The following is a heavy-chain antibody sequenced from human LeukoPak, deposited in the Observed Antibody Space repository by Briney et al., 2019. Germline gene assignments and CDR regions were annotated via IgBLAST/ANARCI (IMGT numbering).Heavy chain of an antibody. CDR2: INHSGST. Sequence: SETLSLTCAVYGGSFSGYYWSWIRQPPGKGLEWIGEINHSGSTNYNPSLKSRVTISVDTSKNQFSLRLSSVTAADTAVYYCARGGITMVRGVINYYYYYYMDVWGKGTTVTVSS. CDR3: ARGGITMVRGVINYYYYYYMDV. D-gene: IGHD3-10*01. V-gene: IGHV4-34*01. J-gene: IGHJ6*03. CDR1: GGSFSGYY.